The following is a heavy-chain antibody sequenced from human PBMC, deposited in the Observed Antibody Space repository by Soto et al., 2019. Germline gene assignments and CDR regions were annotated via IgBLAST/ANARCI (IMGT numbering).Heavy chain of an antibody. J-gene: IGHJ6*03. CDR1: GFTFSSYA. CDR3: AKKSNDLRDFWSGYPDNYYYYYMDV. CDR2: ISGSGGST. Sequence: GGSLRLSCAASGFTFSSYAMSWVRQAPGKGLEWVSAISGSGGSTYYADSVKGRFTISRDNSKNTLYLQMNSLRAEDTAVYYCAKKSNDLRDFWSGYPDNYYYYYMDVWGKGTTVTVSS. D-gene: IGHD3-3*01. V-gene: IGHV3-23*01.